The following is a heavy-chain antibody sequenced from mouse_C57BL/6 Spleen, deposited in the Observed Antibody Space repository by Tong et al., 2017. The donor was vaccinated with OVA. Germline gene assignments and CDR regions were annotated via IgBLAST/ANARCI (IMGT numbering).Heavy chain of an antibody. D-gene: IGHD2-3*01. Sequence: EVKLKESGPEMVKPGASVKMSCKASGFTFTDYNMHWVKQSHGKSLEWIGYINPNNGGTSYNQKFKGKATLTVNKSSSTAYMELRSLTSEDSAVYYCAREDGYYAMDYWDQGTSVTVFS. CDR2: INPNNGGT. V-gene: IGHV1-22*01. CDR1: GFTFTDYN. CDR3: AREDGYYAMDY. J-gene: IGHJ4*01.